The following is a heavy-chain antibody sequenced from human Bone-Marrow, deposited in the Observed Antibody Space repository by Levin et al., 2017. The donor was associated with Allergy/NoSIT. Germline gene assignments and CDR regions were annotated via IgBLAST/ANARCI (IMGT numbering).Heavy chain of an antibody. V-gene: IGHV3-30*04. D-gene: IGHD2-15*01. CDR3: ARERTPYYYYGMDV. CDR1: GFTFSSYS. Sequence: GGSLRLSCAASGFTFSSYSMHWVRQAPGKGLEWVAVISYDGSNKYYADSVKGRFTISRDNSKNTLYVEMNSLRAEDTAVYYCARERTPYYYYGMDVWGQGTTVTVSS. J-gene: IGHJ6*02. CDR2: ISYDGSNK.